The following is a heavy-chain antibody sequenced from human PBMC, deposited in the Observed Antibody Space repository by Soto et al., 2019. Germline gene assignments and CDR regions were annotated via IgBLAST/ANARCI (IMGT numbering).Heavy chain of an antibody. Sequence: GGSLRLSCAASGFTFSNYWMSWVRQAPGKGLEWVANIKQDGSEKYYVDSVKGRFTISRDNAKNLLYLQMNSLRVEDTAVYYCATTEAQTVATGWFDYWGQGTLVTVSS. CDR3: ATTEAQTVATGWFDY. CDR2: IKQDGSEK. CDR1: GFTFSNYW. J-gene: IGHJ4*02. D-gene: IGHD5-12*01. V-gene: IGHV3-7*05.